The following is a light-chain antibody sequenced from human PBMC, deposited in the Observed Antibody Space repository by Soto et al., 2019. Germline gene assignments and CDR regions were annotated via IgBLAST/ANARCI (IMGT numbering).Light chain of an antibody. J-gene: IGKJ1*01. CDR2: NAS. CDR3: QEYTTHSRT. V-gene: IGKV1-5*01. Sequence: DIQMTQSPSTLSASVGDRVAITCRASQSISRWLAWDQQKPGKAPTVMIYNASTLESVVPSRFSGGGSGTEFTLTITSLQPDDFATSYCQEYTTHSRTFGQGTKVEV. CDR1: QSISRW.